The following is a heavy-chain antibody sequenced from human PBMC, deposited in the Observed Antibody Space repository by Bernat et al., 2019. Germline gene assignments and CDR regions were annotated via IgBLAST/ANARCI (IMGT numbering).Heavy chain of an antibody. D-gene: IGHD5-18*01. CDR1: GFTFSSYS. CDR2: IGPNGNGP. J-gene: IGHJ4*02. V-gene: IGHV3-64D*06. Sequence: ELQLVESGGGWVQPGGSLRLSCSDFGFTFSSYSMYWVRQAPGKGLEYVSGIGPNGNGPYYVDSVKGRLTISRDNSKDTLYLQMSSLRVEDTAVYYCVKDLHTDVDYWGQGIAVTVSS. CDR3: VKDLHTDVDY.